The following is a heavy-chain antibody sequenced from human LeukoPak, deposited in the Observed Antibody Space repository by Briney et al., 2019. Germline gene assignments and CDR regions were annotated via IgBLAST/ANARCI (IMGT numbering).Heavy chain of an antibody. CDR1: GFTFDDYG. D-gene: IGHD4-17*01. CDR3: ARVYTVTNSPSDY. V-gene: IGHV3-21*01. J-gene: IGHJ4*02. Sequence: PGGSLRLSCAASGFTFDDYGMNWVRQAPGKGLEWVSSISSSSSYIYYADSVKGRFTISRDNAKNSLYLQMNSLRAEDTAVYYCARVYTVTNSPSDYWGQGTLVTVSS. CDR2: ISSSSSYI.